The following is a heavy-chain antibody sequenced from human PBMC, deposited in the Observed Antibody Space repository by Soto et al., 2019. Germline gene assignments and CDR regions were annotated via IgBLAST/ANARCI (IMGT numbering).Heavy chain of an antibody. Sequence: GGSLRLSCAASGFIFRDYAMSWIRQAPGKGLEWVSVISGGAGSTFYADSVKGRFTISRDNSKNTMYLQMHGLRAEDTATYYCAKVYGSTWYPNDYWGQGTLVTVSS. CDR3: AKVYGSTWYPNDY. CDR1: GFIFRDYA. J-gene: IGHJ4*02. CDR2: ISGGAGST. V-gene: IGHV3-23*01. D-gene: IGHD2-2*01.